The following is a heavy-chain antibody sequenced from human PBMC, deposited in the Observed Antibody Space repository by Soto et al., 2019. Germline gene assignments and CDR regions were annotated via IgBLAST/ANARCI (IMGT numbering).Heavy chain of an antibody. V-gene: IGHV3-30*18. CDR3: AKEADSSGYGPFDY. CDR1: GFTFSSYG. D-gene: IGHD3-22*01. Sequence: GGSLRLSCAASGFTFSSYGMHWVRQAPGKGLEGVAVISYDGSNKYYAVSVKGRFTISRDNSKNTLYLQMNSLRAEDTAVYYCAKEADSSGYGPFDYWGQGTLVTVSS. CDR2: ISYDGSNK. J-gene: IGHJ4*02.